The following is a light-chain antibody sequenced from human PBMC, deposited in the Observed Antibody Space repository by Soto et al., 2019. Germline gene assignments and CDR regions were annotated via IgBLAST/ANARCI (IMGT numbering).Light chain of an antibody. Sequence: QSARAQPASVSGSFGQASTISCSGPNTDLGVYGYVSWYQHQPGKAPKLLIYDVNNRPSGISDRFSGSKSGDTASLTISGLQAEDEADYFCFSKISGFVYGFGTGTKVTVL. CDR3: FSKISGFVYG. CDR1: NTDLGVYGY. V-gene: IGLV2-14*01. J-gene: IGLJ1*01. CDR2: DVN.